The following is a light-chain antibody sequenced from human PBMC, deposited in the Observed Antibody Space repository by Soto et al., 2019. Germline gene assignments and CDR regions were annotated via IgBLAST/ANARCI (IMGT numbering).Light chain of an antibody. Sequence: IVLAQSPGTLSLSPGERATLSCKASQSVTNSFLAWYQQKPGQAPRLLIYGASNRATGIPDRFSGSGSGTEFTLTISSLQSEDFAVYYCQQYNNWPQTFGQGTKVDIK. CDR2: GAS. CDR1: QSVTNS. J-gene: IGKJ1*01. V-gene: IGKV3D-15*01. CDR3: QQYNNWPQT.